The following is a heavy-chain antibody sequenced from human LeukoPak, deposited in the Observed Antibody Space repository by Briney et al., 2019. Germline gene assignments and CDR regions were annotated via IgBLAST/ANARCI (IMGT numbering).Heavy chain of an antibody. CDR3: ARDHRNYYYGMDV. Sequence: GGSLRLSCAASGSTFSSYAMHWVRQAPGKGLEWVAVISYDGSNKYYADSVKGRFTISRDNSKNTLYLQMNSLRAEDTAVYYCARDHRNYYYGMDVWGQGTTVTVSS. J-gene: IGHJ6*02. CDR1: GSTFSSYA. V-gene: IGHV3-30*04. CDR2: ISYDGSNK.